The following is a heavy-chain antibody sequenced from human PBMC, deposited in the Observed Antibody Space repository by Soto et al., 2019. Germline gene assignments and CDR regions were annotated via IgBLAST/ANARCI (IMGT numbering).Heavy chain of an antibody. Sequence: GRSLRLSCAASGFTVSSNYMSWVRQAPGKELEWVSVIYSGGSTYYADSVKGRFTISRDNSKNTLYLQMNSLRAEDTAVYYCARDHFDSSGYFGPYYYYCDGQDFSGQGSTVPGSS. CDR1: GFTVSSNY. CDR3: ARDHFDSSGYFGPYYYYCDGQDF. V-gene: IGHV3-66*01. CDR2: IYSGGST. J-gene: IGHJ6*02. D-gene: IGHD3-22*01.